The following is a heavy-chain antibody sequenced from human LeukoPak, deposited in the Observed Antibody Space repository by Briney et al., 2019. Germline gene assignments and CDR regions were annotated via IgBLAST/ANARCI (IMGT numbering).Heavy chain of an antibody. Sequence: GGSLRLSCAASGFTFSSYAMSWVRQAPGKGLEWVANINQDGSEKYYVDSVKGRFTISRDNAKNSLYLQMNSLRAEDTAVYYCARDQNGDYGGYWGQGTLVTVSS. V-gene: IGHV3-7*01. J-gene: IGHJ4*02. D-gene: IGHD4-17*01. CDR3: ARDQNGDYGGY. CDR1: GFTFSSYA. CDR2: INQDGSEK.